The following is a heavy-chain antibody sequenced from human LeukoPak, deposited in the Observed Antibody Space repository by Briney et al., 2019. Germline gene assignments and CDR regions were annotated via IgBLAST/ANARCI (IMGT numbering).Heavy chain of an antibody. CDR3: ARDWYSSSSRLGY. Sequence: ASVKVSCKASGYTFTSYYMNWVRQAPGQGLGWMGIIDPSGGSTSYAQKFQGRVTMTRDMSTSTVYMELSSLRSEDTAVYYCARDWYSSSSRLGYWGQGTLVTVSS. CDR2: IDPSGGST. CDR1: GYTFTSYY. D-gene: IGHD6-6*01. V-gene: IGHV1-46*01. J-gene: IGHJ4*02.